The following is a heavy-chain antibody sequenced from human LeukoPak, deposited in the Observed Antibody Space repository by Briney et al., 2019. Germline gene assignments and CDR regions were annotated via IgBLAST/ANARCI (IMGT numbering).Heavy chain of an antibody. CDR1: GGSFSGYY. J-gene: IGHJ4*02. CDR2: INYSGSI. V-gene: IGHV4-34*01. CDR3: ARGREYYYDNRGFYFDDY. Sequence: SSETLSLTCAVYGGSFSGYYWSWIRQSPGKGLEWIGVINYSGSINYNPSLKSRVTVSVDTSKNQFSLKLSSVTAADTAEYYCARGREYYYDNRGFYFDDYWGQGTLVTVSS. D-gene: IGHD3-22*01.